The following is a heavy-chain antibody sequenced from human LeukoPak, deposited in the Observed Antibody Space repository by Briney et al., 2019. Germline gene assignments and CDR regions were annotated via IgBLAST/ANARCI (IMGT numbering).Heavy chain of an antibody. CDR1: GFTFSSYA. D-gene: IGHD2/OR15-2a*01. J-gene: IGHJ3*02. V-gene: IGHV3-23*01. CDR2: ISGSGGST. CDR3: ARDFVLRSVNFRGGGDAFDI. Sequence: GGSLRLSCAASGFTFSSYAMSWVRQAPGKGLEWVSAISGSGGSTYYADSVKGRFTISRDNSKNTLHLQMNSLRAEDTAVYYCARDFVLRSVNFRGGGDAFDIWGQGTMVTVSS.